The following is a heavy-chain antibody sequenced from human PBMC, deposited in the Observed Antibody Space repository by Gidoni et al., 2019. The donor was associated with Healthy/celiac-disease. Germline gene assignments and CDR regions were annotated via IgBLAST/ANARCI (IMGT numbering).Heavy chain of an antibody. J-gene: IGHJ6*02. CDR3: ARWSAADTYYYYGMDV. CDR1: GYTFTSYD. V-gene: IGHV1-8*01. Sequence: QVQLVQSGAEVTKPGASVKVSCKASGYTFTSYDINWVRQATGQGLEWMGWMNPNSGNTGYAQKFQGRVTMTRNTSISTAYMELSSLRSEDTAVYYCARWSAADTYYYYGMDVWGQGTTVTVSS. CDR2: MNPNSGNT. D-gene: IGHD6-13*01.